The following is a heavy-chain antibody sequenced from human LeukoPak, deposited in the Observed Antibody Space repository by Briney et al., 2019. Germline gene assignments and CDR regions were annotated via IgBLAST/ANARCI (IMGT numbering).Heavy chain of an antibody. Sequence: SETLSLTCTVSGDSINSYYWSWIRQPPGKGLEWIGSIYYSGSTYYNPSLKSRVTISVDTSKNQFSLKLSSVTAADTAVYYCARQSPFYYDSSGPCYYFDYWGQGTLVTVSS. CDR1: GDSINSYY. CDR3: ARQSPFYYDSSGPCYYFDY. CDR2: IYYSGST. J-gene: IGHJ4*02. D-gene: IGHD3-22*01. V-gene: IGHV4-39*01.